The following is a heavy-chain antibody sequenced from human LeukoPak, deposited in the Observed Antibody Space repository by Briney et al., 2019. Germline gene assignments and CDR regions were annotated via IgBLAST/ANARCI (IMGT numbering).Heavy chain of an antibody. D-gene: IGHD2-2*01. CDR1: GFTFSSYG. V-gene: IGHV3-30*03. CDR2: ISYDGSYK. CDR3: ARHAQSSFDP. J-gene: IGHJ5*02. Sequence: GGSLRLSCAASGFTFSSYGMHWVRQAPGKGLEWVAVISYDGSYKYYADSVKGRFTISRDNSKNTLYLQMNSLRAEDTAVYYCARHAQSSFDPWGQGTLVTVSS.